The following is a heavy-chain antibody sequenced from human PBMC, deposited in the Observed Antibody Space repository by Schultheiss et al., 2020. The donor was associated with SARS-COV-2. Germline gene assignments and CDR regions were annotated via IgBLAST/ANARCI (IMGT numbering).Heavy chain of an antibody. CDR3: ARTLRSGNYIFDY. V-gene: IGHV4-61*02. CDR1: GGSISSGSYY. Sequence: SQTLSLTCTVSGGSISSGSYYWSWIRQPAGKGLEWIGRINRSGNTNYNPSLKSRVTISLDTSENQFSLKVTSATAADTAMYYCARTLRSGNYIFDYWGQGTLVTVSS. CDR2: INRSGNT. J-gene: IGHJ4*02. D-gene: IGHD3-22*01.